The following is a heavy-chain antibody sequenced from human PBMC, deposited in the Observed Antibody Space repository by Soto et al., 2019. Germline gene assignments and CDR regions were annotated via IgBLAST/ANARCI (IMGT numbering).Heavy chain of an antibody. CDR3: AREYCSGGSCYPFDP. J-gene: IGHJ5*02. D-gene: IGHD2-15*01. Sequence: GASVKVSCKASGGTFSSYAISWVRQAPGQGLEWMGGIIPIFGTANYAQKFQGRVTITADKSTSTACMELSSLRSEDTAVYYCAREYCSGGSCYPFDPWGQGTLVTVSS. CDR1: GGTFSSYA. CDR2: IIPIFGTA. V-gene: IGHV1-69*06.